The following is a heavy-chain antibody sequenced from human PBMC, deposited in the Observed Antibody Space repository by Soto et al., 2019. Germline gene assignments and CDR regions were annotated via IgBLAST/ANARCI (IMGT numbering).Heavy chain of an antibody. V-gene: IGHV3-48*02. CDR1: GFTFSSYS. J-gene: IGHJ4*02. D-gene: IGHD6-19*01. Sequence: GGSLRLSCAASGFTFSSYSMNWVRQAPGKGLEWVSYISSSSSTIYYADSVKGRFTISRDNAKNSLYLQMNSLRDEDTAVYYCESPGYSSGWFFDYWGQGTLVTVSS. CDR3: ESPGYSSGWFFDY. CDR2: ISSSSSTI.